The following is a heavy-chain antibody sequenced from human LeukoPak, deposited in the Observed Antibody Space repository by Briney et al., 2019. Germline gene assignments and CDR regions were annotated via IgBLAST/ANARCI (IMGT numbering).Heavy chain of an antibody. CDR2: ISAYNGNT. CDR3: ARDRVGDSSGYYYITNYYYYGLGV. CDR1: GYTFTSYG. V-gene: IGHV1-18*01. D-gene: IGHD3-22*01. J-gene: IGHJ6*02. Sequence: ASVKVSCKASGYTFTSYGISWVRQAPGQGLEWMGWISAYNGNTNYAQKLQGRVTMTTDTSTSTAYMELRSLRSDDTAVYYCARDRVGDSSGYYYITNYYYYGLGVWGPGTTVSVSS.